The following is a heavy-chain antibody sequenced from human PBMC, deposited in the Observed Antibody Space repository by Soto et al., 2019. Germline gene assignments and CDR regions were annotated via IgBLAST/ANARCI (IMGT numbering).Heavy chain of an antibody. Sequence: QLQLQESGSGLVKPSQTLSLTCAVSGGSTSSGGYSWGWLRQPPGKGLEWIGYISHSGSTYYNPSLKSRVNISAHTSKNHCSLRLSSVTAADTAVYYCARGGLLPDYWGQGTLVTVSS. J-gene: IGHJ4*02. CDR1: GGSTSSGGYS. CDR2: ISHSGST. V-gene: IGHV4-30-2*01. CDR3: ARGGLLPDY. D-gene: IGHD6-19*01.